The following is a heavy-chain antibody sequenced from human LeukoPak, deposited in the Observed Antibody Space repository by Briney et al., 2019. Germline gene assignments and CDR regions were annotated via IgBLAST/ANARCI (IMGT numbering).Heavy chain of an antibody. D-gene: IGHD3-3*01. CDR3: AKDPDFWSGSKRKFDY. Sequence: GGSLRLSCAASGFTFSSYAMSWVRQAPGKGLEWVSAISGSGGSTYYADSVKGRFTISRDNSKNTLYLQMNSPRAEDTAVYYCAKDPDFWSGSKRKFDYWGQGTLVTVSS. V-gene: IGHV3-23*01. CDR2: ISGSGGST. J-gene: IGHJ4*02. CDR1: GFTFSSYA.